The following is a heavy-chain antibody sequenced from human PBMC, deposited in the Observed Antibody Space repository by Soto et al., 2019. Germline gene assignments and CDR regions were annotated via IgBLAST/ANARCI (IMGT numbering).Heavy chain of an antibody. CDR2: ISGSGGSR. V-gene: IGHV3-23*01. D-gene: IGHD6-19*01. CDR3: SRRSSGWYFDY. Sequence: GGSLRLSCAASGFTFSSYAMSWVRQAPGKGLEWVSVISGSGGSRYCADSVKGRFTISRDNSKNTLYLQMNSLRAEDTAVYYCSRRSSGWYFDYWGQGTLVTVSS. CDR1: GFTFSSYA. J-gene: IGHJ4*02.